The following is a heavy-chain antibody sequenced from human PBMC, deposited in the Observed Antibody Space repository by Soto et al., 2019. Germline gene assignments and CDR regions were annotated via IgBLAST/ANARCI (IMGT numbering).Heavy chain of an antibody. D-gene: IGHD2-2*01. J-gene: IGHJ5*02. V-gene: IGHV4-30-4*01. CDR2: IYYSGST. Sequence: SETLSLTCTVSGGSISSGDYYWSWIRQPPGKGLEWIGYIYYSGSTYYNPSLKSRVTISVDTSKNQFSLKLSSVTAADTAVYYCARTSLLKASSSTSRVRNWFDPWGQGTLVTVSS. CDR1: GGSISSGDYY. CDR3: ARTSLLKASSSTSRVRNWFDP.